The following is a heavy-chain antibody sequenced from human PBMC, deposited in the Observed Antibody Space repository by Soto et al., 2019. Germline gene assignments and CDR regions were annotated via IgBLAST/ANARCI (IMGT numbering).Heavy chain of an antibody. CDR2: IIPIFGTA. CDR3: ARDKRSSSWDTYYYGMYV. CDR1: GGTFSSYA. D-gene: IGHD6-13*01. Sequence: QVQLVQCWAEVKKPGSSVKVSCKASGGTFSSYAISWVRQAPGQGLEWMGGIIPIFGTANYAQKFQGRVTITADESTSTAYMELSSLRSEDTAVYYCARDKRSSSWDTYYYGMYVWGQGTTVTVSS. J-gene: IGHJ6*02. V-gene: IGHV1-69*01.